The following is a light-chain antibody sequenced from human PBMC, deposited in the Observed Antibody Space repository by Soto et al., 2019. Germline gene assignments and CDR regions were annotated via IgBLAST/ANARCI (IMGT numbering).Light chain of an antibody. CDR2: GAS. V-gene: IGKV3-15*01. J-gene: IGKJ4*01. CDR3: QHYTNWPPLT. CDR1: QSVSSN. Sequence: ELVMTQSPSTLSMSTGESATLSCRASQSVSSNLAWYQQKPGQAPRLIIYGASTRATGIPARFSGSGSGTEFTLTISSRQSEDFAVYSCQHYTNWPPLTFGGGTKVEIK.